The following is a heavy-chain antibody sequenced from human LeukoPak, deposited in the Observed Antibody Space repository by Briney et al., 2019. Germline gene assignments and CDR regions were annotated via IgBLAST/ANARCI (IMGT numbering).Heavy chain of an antibody. CDR2: IYYSGGT. D-gene: IGHD6-19*01. CDR1: GGSISSYY. J-gene: IGHJ4*02. V-gene: IGHV4-59*01. Sequence: SETLSLTCTVSGGSISSYYWSWIRQPPGKGLEWIGYIYYSGGTNYNPSLKSRVTVSVDTSKNQFSLKLSSVIAADTAVYYCARGLPVAGFTDYWGQGTLVTVSS. CDR3: ARGLPVAGFTDY.